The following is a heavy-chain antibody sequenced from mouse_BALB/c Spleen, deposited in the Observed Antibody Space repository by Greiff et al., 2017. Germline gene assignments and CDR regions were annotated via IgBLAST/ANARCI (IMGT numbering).Heavy chain of an antibody. CDR2: IDPANGNT. D-gene: IGHD1-1*01. CDR1: GFNIKDTY. Sequence: VQLQQSGAELVKPGASVKLSCTASGFNIKDTYMHWVKQRPEQGLEWIGRIDPANGNTKYDPKFQGKATITADTSSNTAYLQLSSLTSEDTAVYYCAREIYYYGSSYDYWGQGTTLTVSS. J-gene: IGHJ2*01. V-gene: IGHV14-3*02. CDR3: AREIYYYGSSYDY.